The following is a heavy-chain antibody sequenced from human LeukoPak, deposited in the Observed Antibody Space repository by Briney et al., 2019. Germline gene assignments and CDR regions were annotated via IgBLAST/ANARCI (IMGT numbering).Heavy chain of an antibody. CDR3: ARRGIDSSGYYPSAFDY. CDR2: TRNKANSYTT. CDR1: GFTFSDHY. D-gene: IGHD3-22*01. V-gene: IGHV3-72*01. J-gene: IGHJ4*02. Sequence: PGGSLRLSCAASGFTFSDHYMDWVRQAPGKGLEWVALTRNKANSYTTEYAASVKGRFTISRDDSKNSLYLQMNSLKTEDTAVYYCARRGIDSSGYYPSAFDYWGQGSLVTVSS.